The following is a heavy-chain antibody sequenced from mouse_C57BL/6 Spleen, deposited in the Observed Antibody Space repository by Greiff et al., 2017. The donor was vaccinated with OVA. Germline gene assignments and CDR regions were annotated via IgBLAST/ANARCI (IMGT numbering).Heavy chain of an antibody. CDR2: INPYNGGT. CDR1: GYTFTDYY. CDR3: AASNYYGSSYGFAY. J-gene: IGHJ3*01. V-gene: IGHV1-19*01. Sequence: EVHLVESGPVLVKPGASVKMSCKASGYTFTDYYMNWVKQSHGKSLEWIGVINPYNGGTSYNQKFKGKATLTVDKSSSTAYMELNSLTSEDSAVYYCAASNYYGSSYGFAYWGQGTLVTVSA. D-gene: IGHD1-1*01.